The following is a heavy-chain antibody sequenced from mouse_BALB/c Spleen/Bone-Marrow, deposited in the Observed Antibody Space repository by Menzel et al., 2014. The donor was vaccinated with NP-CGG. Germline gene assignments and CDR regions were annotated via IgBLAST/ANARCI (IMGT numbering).Heavy chain of an antibody. CDR3: ARPYDFGAWFAY. J-gene: IGHJ3*01. Sequence: EVKLVESGGDLVKPGGSLKLSCAASGFTFSSYGMSWVRPTPDKRLEWVATISSGGSYTYYPDSVKGRFTISRDNAKNTLYLQMSSLKSEGTAMYYCARPYDFGAWFAYWGQGTLVTVSA. CDR2: ISSGGSYT. V-gene: IGHV5-6*01. D-gene: IGHD2-4*01. CDR1: GFTFSSYG.